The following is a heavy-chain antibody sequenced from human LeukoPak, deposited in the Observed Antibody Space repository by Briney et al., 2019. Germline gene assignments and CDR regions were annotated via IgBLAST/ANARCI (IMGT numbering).Heavy chain of an antibody. Sequence: ASVKVSCKVSGYTLTELSMHWVRQAPGKGLEWMGGFDPEDGETIYAQKFQGRVTMTEDTSTDTAYMELSSLRSEDTAVYYCATGLAARGIYYYYYMDVWGKGTTVTVSS. D-gene: IGHD6-6*01. J-gene: IGHJ6*03. CDR1: GYTLTELS. V-gene: IGHV1-24*01. CDR2: FDPEDGET. CDR3: ATGLAARGIYYYYYMDV.